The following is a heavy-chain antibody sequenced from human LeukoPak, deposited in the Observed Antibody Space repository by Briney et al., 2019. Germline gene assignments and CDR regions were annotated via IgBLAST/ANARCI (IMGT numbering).Heavy chain of an antibody. J-gene: IGHJ6*04. CDR1: GFTFSSYG. V-gene: IGHV3-33*01. CDR3: ARDLYYYGSSYYYGMDV. CDR2: IWYDGSNK. D-gene: IGHD3-10*01. Sequence: PGGSLRLSCAASGFTFSSYGMHWVRQAPGKGLEWVEIIWYDGSNKFYADSVKGRFTISRDNSKNTLYLQMNSLRAEDTAVYYCARDLYYYGSSYYYGMDVWGKGTTVTVSS.